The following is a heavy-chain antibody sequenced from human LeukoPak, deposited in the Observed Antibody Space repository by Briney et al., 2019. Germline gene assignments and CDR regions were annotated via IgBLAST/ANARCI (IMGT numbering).Heavy chain of an antibody. CDR2: IYSGGST. D-gene: IGHD6-6*01. Sequence: GGSLRHSCAASGFTVSSNYMSWVRQAPGKGLEWVSVIYSGGSTYYADSVKGRFTISRDNSKNTLYLQMNSLRAEDTAVYYCATSGSSAVGYFDYWGQGTLVTASS. J-gene: IGHJ4*02. CDR3: ATSGSSAVGYFDY. CDR1: GFTVSSNY. V-gene: IGHV3-53*01.